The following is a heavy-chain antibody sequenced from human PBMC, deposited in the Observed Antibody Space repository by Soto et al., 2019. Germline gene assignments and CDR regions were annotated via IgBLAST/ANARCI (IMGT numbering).Heavy chain of an antibody. D-gene: IGHD4-17*01. CDR1: GDIFNNYA. Sequence: QVQLVQSGAEVKKPGSSVKVSCKASGDIFNNYAINWARQAPGQGLEWVGTINPIFPTTNYAQKFQGRVTITADKSTNTAYMELSMLRSDDTAVYYCARQEYGDYVFLDYWGQGTLVTVSS. J-gene: IGHJ4*02. V-gene: IGHV1-69*06. CDR2: INPIFPTT. CDR3: ARQEYGDYVFLDY.